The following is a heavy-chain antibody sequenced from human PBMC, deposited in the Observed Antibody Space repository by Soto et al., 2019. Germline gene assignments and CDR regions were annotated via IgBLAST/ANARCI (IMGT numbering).Heavy chain of an antibody. Sequence: EVQLVESGGGLVKPGGSLRLSCAASGFTFSNAWMSWVRQAPGKGLEWVGRIKSKTDGGTRDYAAPVKGRFTISRDDSKNTLYLQMNSLKTEDTAVYYCTTTPQPGYSGYEIGAGFDYWGQGTLVTVSS. CDR3: TTTPQPGYSGYEIGAGFDY. J-gene: IGHJ4*02. V-gene: IGHV3-15*01. CDR2: IKSKTDGGTR. D-gene: IGHD5-12*01. CDR1: GFTFSNAW.